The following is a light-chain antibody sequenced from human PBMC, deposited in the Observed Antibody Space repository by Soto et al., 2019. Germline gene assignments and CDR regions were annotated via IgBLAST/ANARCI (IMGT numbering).Light chain of an antibody. CDR2: AAS. V-gene: IGKV3-15*01. Sequence: EIVMTQSPATLSVSPGERATLSCRASQSVRSNLAWYQQKPGQAPRLVIYAASTRATGIPDRFSGSVSGTEFTLTISSLQSEDFAVYYCQQYSNWPPITFGQGTRLEIK. J-gene: IGKJ5*01. CDR3: QQYSNWPPIT. CDR1: QSVRSN.